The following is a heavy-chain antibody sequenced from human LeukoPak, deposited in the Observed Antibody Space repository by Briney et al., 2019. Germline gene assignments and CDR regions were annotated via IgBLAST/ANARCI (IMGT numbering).Heavy chain of an antibody. V-gene: IGHV3-49*04. CDR1: GFTFGDYA. D-gene: IGHD2-21*02. CDR3: TSEGDEGY. Sequence: GGSLRLSCTASGFTFGDYAMSWVRQAPGKGLEWVGFIRSKAYGGTTEYAASVKGRFTISRDDSKSIAYLQMNSLKTEDTAVYYCTSEGDEGYWGQGTLVTVSS. J-gene: IGHJ4*02. CDR2: IRSKAYGGTT.